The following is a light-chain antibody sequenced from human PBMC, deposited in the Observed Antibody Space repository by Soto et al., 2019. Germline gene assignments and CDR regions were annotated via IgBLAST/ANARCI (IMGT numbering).Light chain of an antibody. CDR2: ATS. J-gene: IGKJ1*01. CDR3: QHYDTSPA. Sequence: EIVLTQSPGTLSLSPGERATLSCRASQSISNTYLAWYRQKPGQAPGLLIYATSNRGTGIPDRFSGSGSWTDFTLTISRLEPEDFAVYYCQHYDTSPAFGQGTKLEIK. CDR1: QSISNTY. V-gene: IGKV3-20*01.